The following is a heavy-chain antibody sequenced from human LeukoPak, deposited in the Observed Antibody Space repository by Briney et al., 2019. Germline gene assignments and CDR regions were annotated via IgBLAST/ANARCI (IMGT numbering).Heavy chain of an antibody. D-gene: IGHD5-18*01. V-gene: IGHV3-49*03. CDR2: IRSKAYGGTT. J-gene: IGHJ4*02. Sequence: PGRSLRLSCTASGFTFGDYAMSWFRQAPGKGLEWVGFIRSKAYGGTTEYAASVKGRFTISRDDSKSIAYLQMNSLKTEDTAMYYCTRDLFGGYSYGFDYWGQGTLVTVSS. CDR3: TRDLFGGYSYGFDY. CDR1: GFTFGDYA.